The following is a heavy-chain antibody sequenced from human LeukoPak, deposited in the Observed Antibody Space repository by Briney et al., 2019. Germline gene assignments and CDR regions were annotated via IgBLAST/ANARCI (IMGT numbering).Heavy chain of an antibody. CDR3: RRDPNGDYVGAFEF. CDR2: IHGNGETT. J-gene: IGHJ3*01. D-gene: IGHD3-16*01. Sequence: AGGSLRLSCVGSGFMFSRFGLIWVRQAPGKGLEWVSGIHGNGETTYYGDSVKGRFTISRDNSKSTLYLQMNSLRVEDTAEYFCRRDPNGDYVGAFEFWGQGTKVAVSS. CDR1: GFMFSRFG. V-gene: IGHV3-23*01.